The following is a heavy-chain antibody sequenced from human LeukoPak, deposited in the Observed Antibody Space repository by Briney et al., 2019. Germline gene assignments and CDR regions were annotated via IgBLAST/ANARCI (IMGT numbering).Heavy chain of an antibody. Sequence: PSETLSLTCTVAGGSICSSSYYWGWFRQPPAKGLEWIGSIYYSGSTYYNPSLKSRVTISVGTSKNQFSLKLRSVTAADTAVYYCARGSIWLDPWGQGTLVTVSS. D-gene: IGHD3-3*02. CDR1: GGSICSSSYY. J-gene: IGHJ5*02. CDR3: ARGSIWLDP. V-gene: IGHV4-39*07. CDR2: IYYSGST.